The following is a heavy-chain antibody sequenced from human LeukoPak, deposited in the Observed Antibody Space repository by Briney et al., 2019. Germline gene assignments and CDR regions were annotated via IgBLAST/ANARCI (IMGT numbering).Heavy chain of an antibody. CDR3: ARGYCSSTSCHVGYNWFDP. V-gene: IGHV1-18*01. CDR1: GYTFTNYG. D-gene: IGHD2-2*01. CDR2: ISAYNGNT. Sequence: GASVKVSCKASGYTFTNYGISWVRQAPGQGLEWMGWISAYNGNTNYAQKLQGRVTMTTDTSTSTAYMELRSLRSDDTAVYYCARGYCSSTSCHVGYNWFDPWGQGTLVTVSS. J-gene: IGHJ5*02.